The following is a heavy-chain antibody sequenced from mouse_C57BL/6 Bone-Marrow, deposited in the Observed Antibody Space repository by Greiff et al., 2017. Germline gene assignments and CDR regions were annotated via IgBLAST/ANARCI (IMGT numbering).Heavy chain of an antibody. CDR3: ARPRYGSSYDYFDK. CDR1: GFTFSSYG. Sequence: DVMLVESGGDLVKPGGSLKLSCAASGFTFSSYGMSWVRQTPDKTLEWVATISSGGSYTYYPDSVKGRFTISRDNAKNILYLQMSSLKSEDTAMYYCARPRYGSSYDYFDKRGQGTTRTVAS. V-gene: IGHV5-6*02. CDR2: ISSGGSYT. D-gene: IGHD1-1*01. J-gene: IGHJ2*01.